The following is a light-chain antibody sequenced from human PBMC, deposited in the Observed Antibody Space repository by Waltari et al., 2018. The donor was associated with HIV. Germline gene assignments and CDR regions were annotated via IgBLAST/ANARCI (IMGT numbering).Light chain of an antibody. CDR1: SSDVGGYNF. CDR2: EVT. Sequence: QSALTQPPSASGSPGQSVTISCTGTSSDVGGYNFVSWYQQHPGKAPKLMIFEVTKRPAGVPARFSGFNTGNTASLTVSGLQADDEADYYCSSYAGGNNLVFGGGTKLTVL. V-gene: IGLV2-8*01. CDR3: SSYAGGNNLV. J-gene: IGLJ2*01.